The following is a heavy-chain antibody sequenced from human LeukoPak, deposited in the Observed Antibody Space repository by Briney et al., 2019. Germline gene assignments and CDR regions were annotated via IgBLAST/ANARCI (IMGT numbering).Heavy chain of an antibody. CDR1: GFTFSSYS. V-gene: IGHV3-21*01. J-gene: IGHJ4*02. Sequence: PGGSLRLSCAASGFTFSSYSVNWVRQAPGKGLEWVSSISSSSYIYYADSVKGRFTISRDNAKNSLYLQMNTLRAEDTAVYYCARTVVWYGIDYWGQGTLVTVSS. D-gene: IGHD6-13*01. CDR3: ARTVVWYGIDY. CDR2: ISSSSYI.